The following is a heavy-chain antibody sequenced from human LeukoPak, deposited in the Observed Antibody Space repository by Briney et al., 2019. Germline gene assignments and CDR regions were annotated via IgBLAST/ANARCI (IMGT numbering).Heavy chain of an antibody. V-gene: IGHV1-8*01. CDR2: MNPNSGNT. CDR1: GYTFTSYD. Sequence: ASVKVSCKASGYTFTSYDINWVRQATGHGLEWMGWMNPNSGNTGYAQKFQGRVTMTRNTSISTAYMELSSLRSEDTAVYYCASLGYSYGYTAYWGQGTLVTVSS. J-gene: IGHJ4*02. CDR3: ASLGYSYGYTAY. D-gene: IGHD5-18*01.